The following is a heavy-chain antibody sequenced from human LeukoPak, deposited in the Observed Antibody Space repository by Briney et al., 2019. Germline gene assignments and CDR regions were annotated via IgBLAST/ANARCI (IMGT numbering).Heavy chain of an antibody. CDR3: ARGRGENDYGDFGFDY. J-gene: IGHJ4*02. CDR1: GGSFSGYY. V-gene: IGHV4-34*01. Sequence: SETLSLTCAVYGGSFSGYYWSWIRQPPGKGLEWIGEINHSGSTNYNPSLKSRVTISVDTSKNQFSLKLSSVTAADTAVYCCARGRGENDYGDFGFDYWGQGTLVTVSS. D-gene: IGHD4-17*01. CDR2: INHSGST.